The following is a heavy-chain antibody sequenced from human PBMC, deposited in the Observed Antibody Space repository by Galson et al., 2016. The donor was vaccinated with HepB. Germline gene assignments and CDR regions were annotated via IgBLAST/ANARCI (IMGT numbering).Heavy chain of an antibody. J-gene: IGHJ6*02. CDR1: GYSFTGYF. CDR2: IKPHSGGT. Sequence: SVKVSCKASGYSFTGYFIHWVRQAPGQGLEWMGLIKPHSGGTKYAQKFQGRVTLTRDTSTSTVYMELTSLRCDDTAVYFCAREFNRHTVTTFYYYGMDVWGQGTTVTVSS. V-gene: IGHV1-2*02. CDR3: AREFNRHTVTTFYYYGMDV. D-gene: IGHD4-17*01.